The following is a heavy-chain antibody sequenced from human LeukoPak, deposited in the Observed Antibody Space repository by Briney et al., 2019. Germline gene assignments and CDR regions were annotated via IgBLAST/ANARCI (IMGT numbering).Heavy chain of an antibody. Sequence: GGSLRLSCAASGFDFSTYAINWVRQAPGKGLEWVSSISTMSNYIFYGDSVKGRFTISRDNAKNSVYLQMNSLRPEDTAVYYCSRDRLGGLDYRGQGTLVTVSS. D-gene: IGHD5-12*01. CDR1: GFDFSTYA. V-gene: IGHV3-21*01. CDR3: SRDRLGGLDY. J-gene: IGHJ4*02. CDR2: ISTMSNYI.